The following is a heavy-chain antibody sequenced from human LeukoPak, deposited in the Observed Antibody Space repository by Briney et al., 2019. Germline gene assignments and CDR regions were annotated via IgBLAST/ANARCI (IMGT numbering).Heavy chain of an antibody. CDR2: INHSGST. Sequence: PSETLSLTCAVYGGSFSGYYWSWIRQPPGKGLEWIGEINHSGSTNYNPSLKSRVTISVDTSKNQFSPKLSSVTAADTAVYYCARSDAGIVVHWGQGTLVTVSS. CDR3: ARSDAGIVVH. D-gene: IGHD2-2*01. V-gene: IGHV4-34*01. J-gene: IGHJ4*02. CDR1: GGSFSGYY.